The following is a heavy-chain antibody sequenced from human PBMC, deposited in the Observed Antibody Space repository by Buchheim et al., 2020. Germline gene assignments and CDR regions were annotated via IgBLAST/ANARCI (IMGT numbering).Heavy chain of an antibody. CDR2: IYYSGST. CDR3: ARVESGYSYGPDY. J-gene: IGHJ4*02. V-gene: IGHV4-30-4*08. CDR1: GFTFSDYG. D-gene: IGHD5-18*01. Sequence: QVQLVESGGGVVQPGRSLRLSCAASGFTFSDYGMHWVRQAPGQGLEWIGYIYYSGSTYYNPSLKSRVTISVDTSKNQFSLKVSSVTAADTAVYYCARVESGYSYGPDYWGQGTL.